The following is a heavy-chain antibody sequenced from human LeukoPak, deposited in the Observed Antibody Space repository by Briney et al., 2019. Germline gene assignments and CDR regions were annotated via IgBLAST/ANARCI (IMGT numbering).Heavy chain of an antibody. J-gene: IGHJ5*02. Sequence: ASVKVSCKASGYRFTSYGITWVRQAPGQGLEWMGWISAYNGNTNYAQKLQGRVTLTTDTSTSTAYMELRSLRSDDTAVYYCARGGYCSGGTCYSTMNWFDPWGQGTLVTVSS. CDR3: ARGGYCSGGTCYSTMNWFDP. CDR1: GYRFTSYG. V-gene: IGHV1-18*01. CDR2: ISAYNGNT. D-gene: IGHD2-15*01.